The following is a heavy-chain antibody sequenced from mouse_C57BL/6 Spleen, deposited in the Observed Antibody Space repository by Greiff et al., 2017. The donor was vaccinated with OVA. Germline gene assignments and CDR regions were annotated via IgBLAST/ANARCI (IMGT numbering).Heavy chain of an antibody. CDR1: GYTFTDYY. J-gene: IGHJ4*01. CDR3: AGATNYEAMDY. V-gene: IGHV1-76*01. Sequence: VKLQQSGAELVRPGASVKLSCKASGYTFTDYYINWVKQRPGQGLEWIARIYPGSGNTYYNEKFKGKATLTAEKSSSTAYMQLSSLTSEDSAVYFYAGATNYEAMDYWGQGTSVTVSA. CDR2: IYPGSGNT. D-gene: IGHD3-1*01.